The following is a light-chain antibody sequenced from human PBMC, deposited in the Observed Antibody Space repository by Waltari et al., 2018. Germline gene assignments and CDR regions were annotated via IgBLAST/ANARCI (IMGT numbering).Light chain of an antibody. CDR2: DVS. J-gene: IGLJ2*01. V-gene: IGLV2-11*01. CDR3: CSFAAGNTVI. CDR1: SSDVGGYNS. Sequence: QSALTQPRSVSGSPGQSVTISCTGTSSDVGGYNSVSWYQQDPGKAPKLLIFDVSERPSGVSDRFSGSKSGNTASLTNSGLQAEDEADYHCCSFAAGNTVIFGGGTKLTVV.